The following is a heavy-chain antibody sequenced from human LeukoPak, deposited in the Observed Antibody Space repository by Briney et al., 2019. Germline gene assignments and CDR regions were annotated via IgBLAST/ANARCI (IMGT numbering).Heavy chain of an antibody. D-gene: IGHD6-13*01. CDR1: GGSFSGYY. CDR3: ARDWGIAAAGTSYYYYGMDV. CDR2: INHSGST. J-gene: IGHJ6*02. Sequence: SETLSLTCAVYGGSFSGYYWSWIRQPPGQGLEWIGEINHSGSTNYNPSLKSRVTISVDTSKNQFSLKLSSVTAADTAVYYCARDWGIAAAGTSYYYYGMDVWGQGTTVTVSS. V-gene: IGHV4-34*01.